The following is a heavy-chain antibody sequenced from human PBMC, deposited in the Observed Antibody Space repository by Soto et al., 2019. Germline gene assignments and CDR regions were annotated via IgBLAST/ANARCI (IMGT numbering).Heavy chain of an antibody. CDR1: GFTFSSYG. Sequence: GSLRLSCAASGFTFSSYGMHWVRQAPGKGLEWVAVISYDGSNKYYADSVKGRFTISRDNSKNTLYLQMNSLRAEDTAVYYCAKDVDTAMVSVPFDYWGQGTLVTVSS. CDR3: AKDVDTAMVSVPFDY. V-gene: IGHV3-30*18. D-gene: IGHD5-18*01. J-gene: IGHJ4*02. CDR2: ISYDGSNK.